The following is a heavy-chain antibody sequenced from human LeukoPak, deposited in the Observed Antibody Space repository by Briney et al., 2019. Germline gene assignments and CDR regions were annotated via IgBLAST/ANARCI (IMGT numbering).Heavy chain of an antibody. CDR2: IYTSGST. Sequence: SETLSLTCTVSGGSISSYYWSWIRQPAGKGLEWIGRIYTSGSTNYNPSLKSRVTMSVDTSKNQFSLKLSSVTAADTAVYYCARDHPGTIFGVVPPYFDXXXXGXLXXVSS. CDR1: GGSISSYY. J-gene: IGHJ4*02. D-gene: IGHD3-3*01. CDR3: ARDHPGTIFGVVPPYFDX. V-gene: IGHV4-4*07.